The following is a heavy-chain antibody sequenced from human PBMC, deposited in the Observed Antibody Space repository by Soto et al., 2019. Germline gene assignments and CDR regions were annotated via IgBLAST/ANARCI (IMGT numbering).Heavy chain of an antibody. D-gene: IGHD2-15*01. V-gene: IGHV5-10-1*01. CDR1: GYSFTSYW. J-gene: IGHJ4*02. CDR3: ARHDLGGSSYYYFDY. Sequence: GESLKISCKGSGYSFTSYWISWVRQMPGKGLEWMGRIDPSDSYTNYSPSFQGQVTISADKSISTAYLQWSSLKASDTAMYYCARHDLGGSSYYYFDYWGQGTLVTVSS. CDR2: IDPSDSYT.